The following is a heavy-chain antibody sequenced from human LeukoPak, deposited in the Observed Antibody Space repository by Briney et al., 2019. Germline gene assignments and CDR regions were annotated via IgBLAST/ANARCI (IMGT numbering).Heavy chain of an antibody. CDR3: ARVHSSSWYSVGY. CDR1: GYTFTGSY. Sequence: ASVKVSCKASGYTFTGSYMHWVRQAPGQGLEWMGWINPNSGGTNYAQKFQGRVTMTRDTSISTAYMELSRLRSDDTAVYYCARVHSSSWYSVGYWGQGTLVTVSS. J-gene: IGHJ4*02. D-gene: IGHD6-13*01. V-gene: IGHV1-2*02. CDR2: INPNSGGT.